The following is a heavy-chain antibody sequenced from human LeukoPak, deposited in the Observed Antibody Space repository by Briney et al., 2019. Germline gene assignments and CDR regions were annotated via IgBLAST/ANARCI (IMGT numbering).Heavy chain of an antibody. D-gene: IGHD3-3*01. CDR2: INHSGST. V-gene: IGHV4-34*01. Sequence: PSETLSLTCAVYGGSFSGYYWSWIRQPPGKGLEWIGEINHSGSTNYNPSLKSRVTISVDTSKNQFSLKLSSVTAADTAVYYCARRGSITIFGVVSDYYYYMDVWGKGTTVTVSS. CDR1: GGSFSGYY. J-gene: IGHJ6*03. CDR3: ARRGSITIFGVVSDYYYYMDV.